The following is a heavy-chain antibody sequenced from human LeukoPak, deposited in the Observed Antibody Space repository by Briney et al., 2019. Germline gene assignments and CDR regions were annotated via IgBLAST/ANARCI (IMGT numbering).Heavy chain of an antibody. CDR3: ARDLGIIFNALDI. V-gene: IGHV4-59*01. CDR2: VYQSGVT. J-gene: IGHJ3*02. CDR1: GGSITDYC. Sequence: SETLSLTCTVSGGSITDYCWSWIRQPPGKGLEWIGYVYQSGVTDYNPSLKSRASISIDVSVNQFSLRLRSVTSADAAVYFCARDLGIIFNALDIWGHGTMVTVSS. D-gene: IGHD3-3*02.